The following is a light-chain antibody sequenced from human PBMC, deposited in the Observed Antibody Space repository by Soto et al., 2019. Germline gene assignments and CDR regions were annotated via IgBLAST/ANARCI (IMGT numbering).Light chain of an antibody. V-gene: IGLV2-8*01. CDR3: VSFAGGTYV. CDR1: SSDVGAYIF. Sequence: QSVLTQPPSASGSPGQSVTISCTGTSSDVGAYIFVSWYQQHPGKAPKLMVYDVNRRPSGVPDRFFGSKSGNTASLTVSGLQAEDEADHYCVSFAGGTYVFGTGTKVTVL. J-gene: IGLJ1*01. CDR2: DVN.